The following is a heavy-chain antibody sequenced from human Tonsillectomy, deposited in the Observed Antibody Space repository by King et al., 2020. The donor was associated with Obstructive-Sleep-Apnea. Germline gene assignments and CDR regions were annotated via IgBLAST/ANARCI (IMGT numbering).Heavy chain of an antibody. D-gene: IGHD5-18*01. CDR1: GGPFSGYY. J-gene: IGHJ4*02. Sequence: VQLQQWGAGLLEPSETLSLTCAVYGGPFSGYYWSWIRQPPGKGLEWIGEINHSGSTNYNPSLKSRATISVDTSRNQFSLKLTSVTASDTAVYYCAHTWMQLWIDRGPFFDFWGQGTLVTVSS. CDR3: AHTWMQLWIDRGPFFDF. V-gene: IGHV4-34*01. CDR2: INHSGST.